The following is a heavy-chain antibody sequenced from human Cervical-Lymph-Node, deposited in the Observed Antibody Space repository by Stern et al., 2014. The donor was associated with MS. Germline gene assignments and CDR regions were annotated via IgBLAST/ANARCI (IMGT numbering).Heavy chain of an antibody. D-gene: IGHD6-13*01. CDR2: IYYSGSA. V-gene: IGHV4-31*03. Sequence: QLQLQESGPGVAKPSQTLSLTCTVSGGFISTDGYYWTWMRQHPGKGLEWIGYIYYSGSAYYSPSLKIRVTMSVDTSKIQFSLNLSSVTASDTSIYYCARDDRGSSWYRFDFWGQGTLVTVSS. CDR1: GGFISTDGYY. CDR3: ARDDRGSSWYRFDF. J-gene: IGHJ4*02.